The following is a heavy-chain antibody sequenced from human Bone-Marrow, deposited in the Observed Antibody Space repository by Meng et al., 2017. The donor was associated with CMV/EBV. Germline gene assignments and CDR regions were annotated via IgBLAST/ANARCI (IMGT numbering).Heavy chain of an antibody. V-gene: IGHV3-20*04. CDR1: GFTFDDYG. Sequence: GESLKISCAASGFTFDDYGMSWVRQAPGKGLEWVSGINWNGGSTGYADSVKGRFTISRDNAKNSLYLQMNSLRAEDTALYYCARPITGGDAFDIWGQGTIVTVSS. D-gene: IGHD7-27*01. CDR2: INWNGGST. CDR3: ARPITGGDAFDI. J-gene: IGHJ3*02.